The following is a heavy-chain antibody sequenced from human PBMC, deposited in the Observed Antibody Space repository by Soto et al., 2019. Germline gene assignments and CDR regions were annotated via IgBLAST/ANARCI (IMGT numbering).Heavy chain of an antibody. V-gene: IGHV4-39*01. D-gene: IGHD2-2*03. Sequence: SETLSLTCTVSGGSVSSNSYSWGWLRQAPGKGLEWIGPIYSSENTYCNPSLLSRVTISVDTSKNEFSLRLSSVTAADTAVYYCARLNGYCVSTNCHGYYGMDVWGQGTTVT. J-gene: IGHJ6*02. CDR3: ARLNGYCVSTNCHGYYGMDV. CDR1: GGSVSSNSYS. CDR2: IYSSENT.